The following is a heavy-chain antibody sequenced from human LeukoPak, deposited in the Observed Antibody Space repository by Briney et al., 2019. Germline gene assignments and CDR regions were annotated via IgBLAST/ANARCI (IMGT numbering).Heavy chain of an antibody. CDR2: VNPYNGDR. Sequence: ASVKVSCKASGYTFTTYHINWVRQATGQGLESLGWVNPYNGDRGYAQKFQGRLSITSDTSISTAYMELSSLKSDDTAVYFCARTTSLTASGYDCWGQGTLVTVSS. J-gene: IGHJ4*02. CDR3: ARTTSLTASGYDC. V-gene: IGHV1-8*03. CDR1: GYTFTTYH. D-gene: IGHD4-17*01.